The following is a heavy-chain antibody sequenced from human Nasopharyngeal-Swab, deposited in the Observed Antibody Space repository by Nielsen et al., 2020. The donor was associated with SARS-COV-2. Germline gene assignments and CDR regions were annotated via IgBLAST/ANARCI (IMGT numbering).Heavy chain of an antibody. CDR3: AKGAVGGAVAGTQYFQH. D-gene: IGHD6-19*01. Sequence: GESLKISCAASGFTFSSYAMSWVRQAPGKGLEWVSSISGSGDTTYRADSVKGRFTISRDSSKNTLYLQLNSLRAEDTAVYYCAKGAVGGAVAGTQYFQHWGQGTQVTVSS. CDR2: ISGSGDTT. V-gene: IGHV3-23*01. CDR1: GFTFSSYA. J-gene: IGHJ1*01.